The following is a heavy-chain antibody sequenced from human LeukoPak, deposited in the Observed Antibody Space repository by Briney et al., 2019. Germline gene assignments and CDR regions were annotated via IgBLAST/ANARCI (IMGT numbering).Heavy chain of an antibody. J-gene: IGHJ5*02. CDR3: ARDRIAAAFTWLDP. D-gene: IGHD6-13*01. CDR1: GYTFSGYY. Sequence: ASVKVSCKASGYTFSGYYMHWVRQAPGQGLEWMGIINPSGGSTSYAQKFQGRVTMTRDMSTSTVYMELSSLRSEDTAVYYCARDRIAAAFTWLDPWGQGTLVTVSS. V-gene: IGHV1-46*01. CDR2: INPSGGST.